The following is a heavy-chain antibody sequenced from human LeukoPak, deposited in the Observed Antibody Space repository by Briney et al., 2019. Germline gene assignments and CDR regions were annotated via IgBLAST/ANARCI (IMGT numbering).Heavy chain of an antibody. V-gene: IGHV3-30*03. CDR2: ISYDGSNE. Sequence: GGSLRLYCAASGFTLSSYGMHWVRQAPGKGLEWVALISYDGSNEYYADSVKGRFTISRDNSKNTLYLQMKSVRAEDTAVYYCARGPAHYCGGDCWYFDYWGQGTLVTVSS. J-gene: IGHJ4*02. CDR3: ARGPAHYCGGDCWYFDY. CDR1: GFTLSSYG. D-gene: IGHD2-21*02.